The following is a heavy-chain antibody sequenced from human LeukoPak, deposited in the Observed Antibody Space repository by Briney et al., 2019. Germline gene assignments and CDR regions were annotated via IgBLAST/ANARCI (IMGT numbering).Heavy chain of an antibody. CDR2: ISAYNGNT. CDR3: ARLGSSSWYFRYYYGMDV. J-gene: IGHJ6*02. D-gene: IGHD6-13*01. Sequence: ASVKVSCTASGYTCTSYGVSWVRQAPGQGLEWMGWISAYNGNTNYAQKLQGRVTMTTDTSTSTAYMELRSLRSDDTAVYYCARLGSSSWYFRYYYGMDVWGQGTTVTVSS. CDR1: GYTCTSYG. V-gene: IGHV1-18*01.